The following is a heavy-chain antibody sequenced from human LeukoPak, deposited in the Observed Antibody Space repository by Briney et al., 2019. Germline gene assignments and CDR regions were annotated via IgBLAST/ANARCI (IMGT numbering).Heavy chain of an antibody. CDR3: VKDMKPRYSSSWYVY. V-gene: IGHV3-64D*09. D-gene: IGHD6-13*01. Sequence: PGGSLRLSCAASGSTFSSSEMNWVRQAPGKGLVYVSAISSNGGSTYYADSVKGRFTISRDNSKNTLYLQMSSLRAEDTAVYYCVKDMKPRYSSSWYVYWGQGTLVTVSS. J-gene: IGHJ4*02. CDR1: GSTFSSSE. CDR2: ISSNGGST.